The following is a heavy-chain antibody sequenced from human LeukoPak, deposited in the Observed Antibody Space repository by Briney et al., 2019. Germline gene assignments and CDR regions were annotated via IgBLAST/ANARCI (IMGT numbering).Heavy chain of an antibody. CDR1: GGTFSSYA. V-gene: IGHV1-69*06. CDR3: ARSGGSSRSYYYYYYMDV. J-gene: IGHJ6*03. CDR2: IIPIFGTA. D-gene: IGHD6-13*01. Sequence: ASVKVSCKASGGTFSSYAISWVRQAPGQGLEWMGGIIPIFGTANYAQKFQGRVTITADKSTSTAYMELSSLRSEDTAVYYCARSGGSSRSYYYYYYMDVWGKGTTVTVSS.